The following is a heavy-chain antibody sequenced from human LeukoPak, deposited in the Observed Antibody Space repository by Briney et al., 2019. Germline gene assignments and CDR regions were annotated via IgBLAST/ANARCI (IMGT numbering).Heavy chain of an antibody. V-gene: IGHV1-2*02. D-gene: IGHD3-22*01. Sequence: GASVKVSCKASGYTFTGYYIHWVRQAPGQGLEWMGWINPYSGGTNYTQIFQGRVTMTRDTSISTAYMELSRLRSGDTAVYYCARDRYYYDSSGYWRVFDWFDPWGQGTLVTVSS. CDR2: INPYSGGT. CDR1: GYTFTGYY. J-gene: IGHJ5*02. CDR3: ARDRYYYDSSGYWRVFDWFDP.